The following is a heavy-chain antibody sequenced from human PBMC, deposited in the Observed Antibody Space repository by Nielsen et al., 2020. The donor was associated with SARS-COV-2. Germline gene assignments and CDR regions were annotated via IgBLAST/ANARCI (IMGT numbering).Heavy chain of an antibody. D-gene: IGHD3-10*01. CDR1: GFTFSSYS. V-gene: IGHV3-48*01. CDR3: AKESAPYYYYYYGMDV. CDR2: ISSSSSTI. Sequence: GESLKISCAASGFTFSSYSMNWVRQAPGKGLEWVSYISSSSSTIYYADSVKGRFTISRDNSKNTLYLQMNSLRAEDTAVYYCAKESAPYYYYYYGMDVWGQGTTVTVSS. J-gene: IGHJ6*02.